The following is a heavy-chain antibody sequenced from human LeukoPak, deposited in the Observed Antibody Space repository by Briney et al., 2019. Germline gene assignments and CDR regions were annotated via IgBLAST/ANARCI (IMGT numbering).Heavy chain of an antibody. D-gene: IGHD6-19*01. CDR3: ARRRYSSGWYSA. J-gene: IGHJ5*02. CDR1: GGSISSYY. CDR2: IYYSGST. Sequence: SETLSLTCTVSGGSISSYYWSWIRQPPGKGLEWIGYIYYSGSTNYNSSLKSRVTISVDTSKNQFSLKLSSVTAADTAVYYCARRRYSSGWYSAWGQGTLVTVSS. V-gene: IGHV4-59*08.